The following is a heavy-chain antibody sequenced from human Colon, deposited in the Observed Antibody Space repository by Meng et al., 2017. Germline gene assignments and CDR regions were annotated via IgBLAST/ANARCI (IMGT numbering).Heavy chain of an antibody. D-gene: IGHD6-19*01. CDR1: GWSFSGYY. V-gene: IGHV4-34*01. CDR2: INHSGST. CDR3: ARERLSSGWYGGRWFDP. J-gene: IGHJ5*02. Sequence: VRPTQWCAGLLKASETLSLPCAGYGWSFSGYYWSWIRQPPGKGLEWIGEINHSGSTNYNPSLKSRVTISVDTSKNQFSLKLSSVTAADTAVYYCARERLSSGWYGGRWFDPWGQGTLVTVSS.